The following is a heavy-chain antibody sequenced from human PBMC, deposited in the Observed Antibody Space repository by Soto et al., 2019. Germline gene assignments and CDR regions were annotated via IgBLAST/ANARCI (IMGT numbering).Heavy chain of an antibody. J-gene: IGHJ4*02. CDR1: GFTFSSYA. CDR2: ISYDGSNK. D-gene: IGHD1-26*01. V-gene: IGHV3-30-3*01. CDR3: AREISRWWELLSPDY. Sequence: QVQLVESGGGVVQPGRSLRLSCAASGFTFSSYAMHWVRQAPGKGLEWVAVISYDGSNKYYADSVKGRFTISRDNSKNTLYLQMNSRRAEDTAVYYCAREISRWWELLSPDYWGQGTLVTVSS.